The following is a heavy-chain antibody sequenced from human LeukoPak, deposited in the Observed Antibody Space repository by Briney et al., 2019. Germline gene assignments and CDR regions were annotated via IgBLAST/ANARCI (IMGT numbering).Heavy chain of an antibody. CDR1: GFTFSNCG. CDR2: ISGSGGST. CDR3: AKGQRYFDWFDY. J-gene: IGHJ5*01. Sequence: GGTLRLSCAASGFTFSNCGMSWVRQAPGKGLEWVSGISGSGGSTYYADSVKGRFTISRDNSKNTLYLQMNSLRAEDTAAYYCAKGQRYFDWFDYWGQGALVTVSS. V-gene: IGHV3-23*01. D-gene: IGHD3-9*01.